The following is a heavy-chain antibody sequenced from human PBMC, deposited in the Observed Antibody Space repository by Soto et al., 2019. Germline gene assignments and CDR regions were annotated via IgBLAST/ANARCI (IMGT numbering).Heavy chain of an antibody. J-gene: IGHJ4*02. CDR2: ISYDGSNK. V-gene: IGHV3-30-3*01. D-gene: IGHD5-12*01. CDR1: GFTFNGYG. CDR3: AREGDGYKYYFDY. Sequence: GGSLRLSCAASGFTFNGYGLHWVRQAPGKGLEWVAIISYDGSNKYYADSVKGRFTISRDNSKNTMYLQMNSLRPEDTAVYYCAREGDGYKYYFDYWGQGTLVTVSS.